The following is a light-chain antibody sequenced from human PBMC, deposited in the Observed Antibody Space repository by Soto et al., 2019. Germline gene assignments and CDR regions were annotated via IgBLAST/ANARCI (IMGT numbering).Light chain of an antibody. CDR1: QNGGISQ. CDR3: QQYGGTPWT. CDR2: AAS. Sequence: EIVLTQSPGTLSLSPGERAALSCRAQNGGISQLAWYQQKRGQAPRPLIYAASSRAPGVPDRFRGSGSGTDFSLTISRLEPEDFAVYYCQQYGGTPWTFGQGTKVDIK. J-gene: IGKJ1*01. V-gene: IGKV3-20*01.